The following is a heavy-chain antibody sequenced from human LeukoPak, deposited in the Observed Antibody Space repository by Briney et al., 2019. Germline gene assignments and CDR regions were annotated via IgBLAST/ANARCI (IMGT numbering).Heavy chain of an antibody. Sequence: SETLSLTCTVSGGYISSYYWSWIRQPPGKGLEWIGYIYYSGSTNYNPSLKSRVTISVDTSKNQFSLKLSSVTAADTAVYYCARGRSAVTFDYWGQGTLVTVSS. CDR2: IYYSGST. D-gene: IGHD4-17*01. CDR1: GGYISSYY. J-gene: IGHJ4*02. CDR3: ARGRSAVTFDY. V-gene: IGHV4-59*01.